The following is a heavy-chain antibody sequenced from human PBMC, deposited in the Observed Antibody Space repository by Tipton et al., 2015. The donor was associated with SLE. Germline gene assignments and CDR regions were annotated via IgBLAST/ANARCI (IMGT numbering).Heavy chain of an antibody. CDR2: IYYSGST. CDR1: GGSISSGGYY. D-gene: IGHD3-10*01. CDR3: ARGPWKGGMVRGVTRFDP. Sequence: TLSLTCTVSGGSISSGGYYWSWIRQHPGKGLEWIGYIYYSGSTYYNPSLKSRVTITVDTSKNQFSLKLSSVTAADTAVYYCARGPWKGGMVRGVTRFDPWGQGTLVTVSS. J-gene: IGHJ5*02. V-gene: IGHV4-31*03.